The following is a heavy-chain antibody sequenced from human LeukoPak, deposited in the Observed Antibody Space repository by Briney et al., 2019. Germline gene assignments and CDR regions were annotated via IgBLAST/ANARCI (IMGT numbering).Heavy chain of an antibody. Sequence: ASVKVSCKASGYTLTSHDVHWVRQASGQGLEWMGWMNPKSGYTGYAQKFQGRVIMTRSTSIGTAYMELSSLRSEDTAVYYCAREYGDYARGFDIWGQGTMVTVSS. CDR3: AREYGDYARGFDI. CDR1: GYTLTSHD. D-gene: IGHD4-17*01. V-gene: IGHV1-8*01. CDR2: MNPKSGYT. J-gene: IGHJ3*02.